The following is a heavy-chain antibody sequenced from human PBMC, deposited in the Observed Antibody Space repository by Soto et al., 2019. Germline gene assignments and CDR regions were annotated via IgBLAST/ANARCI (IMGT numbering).Heavy chain of an antibody. Sequence: QVQLQESGPGLVKPSETLSLTCTVSGGSISSYYWSWIRQPPGKGLEWIGYIYYSGSTNYNPSLKSRVTISVDTSKNQFSLKLSPVTAADTAVYYCASHDGTGIAAAGPKFDYWGQGTLVTVSS. D-gene: IGHD6-13*01. V-gene: IGHV4-59*08. CDR1: GGSISSYY. CDR2: IYYSGST. J-gene: IGHJ4*02. CDR3: ASHDGTGIAAAGPKFDY.